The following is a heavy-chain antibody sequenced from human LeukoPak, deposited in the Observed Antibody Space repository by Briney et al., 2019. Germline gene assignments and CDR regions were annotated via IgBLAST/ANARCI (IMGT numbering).Heavy chain of an antibody. V-gene: IGHV3-23*01. CDR1: GFTFSSHA. D-gene: IGHD1-26*01. CDR2: ISSGGDNT. Sequence: GGSLRLSCAVSGFTFSSHAMSWVRQAPGKGLEWVSAISSGGDNTYYADSVKGRFTISRDNSKSTLYLQMNSLRAEDTAVYYCAKEPLPRVSFNCFDPWGQGTLVTVSS. J-gene: IGHJ5*02. CDR3: AKEPLPRVSFNCFDP.